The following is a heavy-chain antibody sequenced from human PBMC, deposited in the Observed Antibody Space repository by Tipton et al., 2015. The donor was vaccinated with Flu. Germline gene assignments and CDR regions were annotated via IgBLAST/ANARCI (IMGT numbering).Heavy chain of an antibody. CDR3: AKDQPSCGDYAPPYYYMDV. D-gene: IGHD4-17*01. CDR1: GFSFNSYT. J-gene: IGHJ6*03. CDR2: IGGSGHYT. V-gene: IGHV3-23*01. Sequence: GSLRLSCAASGFSFNSYTMSWVRQAPGKGLEWVSAIGGSGHYTDYADSVKGRFTISRDNSKNTLYLQMNSLRGEDTAVYYCAKDQPSCGDYAPPYYYMDVWGKGTTVTVAS.